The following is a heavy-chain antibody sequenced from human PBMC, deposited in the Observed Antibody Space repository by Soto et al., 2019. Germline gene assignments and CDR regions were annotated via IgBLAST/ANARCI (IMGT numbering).Heavy chain of an antibody. V-gene: IGHV1-69*13. CDR3: ARAAGATDWFDP. CDR1: GGTFSSYA. Sequence: SVKVSCKASGGTFSSYAISWVRQAPGQGLEWMGGIIPIFGTANYAQKFQGRVTITADESTSTAYMELSSLRSEDTAVYYCARAAGATDWFDPWGQGTLVTVSS. J-gene: IGHJ5*02. CDR2: IIPIFGTA. D-gene: IGHD1-26*01.